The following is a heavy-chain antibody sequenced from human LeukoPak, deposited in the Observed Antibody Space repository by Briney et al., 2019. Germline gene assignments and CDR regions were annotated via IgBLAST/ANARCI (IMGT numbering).Heavy chain of an antibody. Sequence: GGSLRLSCAVSGFTFSSYAMSWVRQAPGKGLEWVSAISGSGGSTYYADSVKGRFTISRDNSKNTLYLQMNSLRAEDTAVYYCAKDDSLVEQQHDYWGQGTLVTVFS. V-gene: IGHV3-23*01. J-gene: IGHJ4*02. CDR1: GFTFSSYA. CDR2: ISGSGGST. CDR3: AKDDSLVEQQHDY. D-gene: IGHD6-13*01.